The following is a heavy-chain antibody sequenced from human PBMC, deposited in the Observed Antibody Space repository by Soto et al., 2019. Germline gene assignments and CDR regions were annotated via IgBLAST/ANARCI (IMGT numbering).Heavy chain of an antibody. CDR1: GFTFSSSA. J-gene: IGHJ5*02. V-gene: IGHV1-58*01. Sequence: QMQLVQSGPEVKKPGTSVKVSCKAFGFTFSSSAVQWVRQARGQRLEWIGWIVVGSGATNYAQKFQERVTITRDTSTSTVYMDLSSLKSDDTAVYDCAADSDCRSTSCYSRWRAFDLWGQGTQVTVSS. CDR3: AADSDCRSTSCYSRWRAFDL. CDR2: IVVGSGAT. D-gene: IGHD2-2*01.